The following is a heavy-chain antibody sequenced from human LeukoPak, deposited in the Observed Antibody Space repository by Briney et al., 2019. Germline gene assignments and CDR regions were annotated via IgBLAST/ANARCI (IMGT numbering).Heavy chain of an antibody. J-gene: IGHJ3*02. Sequence: GRSLRLSCAASGFTFSSYAMHWVRQAPGKGLEWVAVISYDGSNKYYADSVKGRFTISRDNSENTLYLQMNSLRAEDTAVYYCARDQSYYYDSSGYDAFDIWGQGTMVTVSS. D-gene: IGHD3-22*01. CDR2: ISYDGSNK. CDR3: ARDQSYYYDSSGYDAFDI. V-gene: IGHV3-30-3*01. CDR1: GFTFSSYA.